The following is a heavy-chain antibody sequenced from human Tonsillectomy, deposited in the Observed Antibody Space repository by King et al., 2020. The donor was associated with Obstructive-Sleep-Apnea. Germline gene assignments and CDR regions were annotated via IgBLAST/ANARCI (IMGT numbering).Heavy chain of an antibody. V-gene: IGHV2-5*02. Sequence: ITLKESGPTLVKPTQTLTLTCTFSGFSLSTSGVGVGWIRQPPGKALEWLALIYWDDDKRYSPSLKSRLTITKDTSKNQVVLTMTNMDPVDTATYYCAHQPDIAAAGQFEYWGQGTLVTVSS. J-gene: IGHJ4*02. CDR1: GFSLSTSGVG. CDR2: IYWDDDK. CDR3: AHQPDIAAAGQFEY. D-gene: IGHD6-13*01.